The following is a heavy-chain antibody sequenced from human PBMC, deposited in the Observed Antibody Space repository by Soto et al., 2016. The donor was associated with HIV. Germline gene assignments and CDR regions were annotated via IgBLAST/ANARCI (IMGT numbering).Heavy chain of an antibody. CDR3: ARGSYYGSGSFPDAFDI. J-gene: IGHJ3*02. Sequence: QVQLVQSGAEVKKPGASVKVSCKASGYTFTKYGISWVRQAPGQGLEWMGWINPNSGGTNYAQKFQGRVTMTRDTSISTAYMELSRLRSDDTAVYYCARGSYYGSGSFPDAFDIWGQGTMVTVSS. D-gene: IGHD3-10*01. CDR2: INPNSGGT. CDR1: GYTFTKYG. V-gene: IGHV1-2*02.